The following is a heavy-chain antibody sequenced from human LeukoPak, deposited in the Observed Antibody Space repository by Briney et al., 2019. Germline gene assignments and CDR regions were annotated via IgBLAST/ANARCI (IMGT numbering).Heavy chain of an antibody. J-gene: IGHJ5*02. Sequence: PSQTLSLTCTVSGGSISSGGCYWSWIRQHPGKGLEWIGYIYYSGSTYYNPSLKSRVTISVDTSKNQFSLKLSSVTAADTAVYYCARGGRGFGYDILTGQGGRRNNWFDPWGQGTLVTVSS. V-gene: IGHV4-31*03. D-gene: IGHD3-9*01. CDR3: ARGGRGFGYDILTGQGGRRNNWFDP. CDR2: IYYSGST. CDR1: GGSISSGGCY.